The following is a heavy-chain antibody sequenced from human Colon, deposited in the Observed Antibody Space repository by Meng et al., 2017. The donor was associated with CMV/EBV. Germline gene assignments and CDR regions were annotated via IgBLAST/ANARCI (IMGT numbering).Heavy chain of an antibody. CDR1: GFIVSAFA. V-gene: IGHV3-30*02. CDR2: IRYDGSTK. Sequence: GGSLRLSCTASGFIVSAFAMHWVRQAPGKGLEGVAFIRYDGSTKYYSDSAQGRFTISRDDSKSNLYLQMQSLRAEDTAVYYCAKDHCSTTTCYFDVWGQGTLVTVSS. D-gene: IGHD1-1*01. CDR3: AKDHCSTTTCYFDV. J-gene: IGHJ4*02.